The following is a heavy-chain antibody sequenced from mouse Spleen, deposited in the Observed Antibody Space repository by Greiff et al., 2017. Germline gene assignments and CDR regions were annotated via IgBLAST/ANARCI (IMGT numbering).Heavy chain of an antibody. V-gene: IGHV5-6*02. J-gene: IGHJ4*01. D-gene: IGHD2-3*01. CDR2: ISSGGSYT. CDR1: GFTFSSYG. CDR3: ARHERGYYDAMDY. Sequence: DVKLVESGGDLVKPGGSLKLSCAASGFTFSSYGMSWVRQTPDKRLEWVATISSGGSYTYYPDSVKGRFTISRDNAKNTLYLQMSSLKSEDTAMYYCARHERGYYDAMDYWGQGTSVTVSS.